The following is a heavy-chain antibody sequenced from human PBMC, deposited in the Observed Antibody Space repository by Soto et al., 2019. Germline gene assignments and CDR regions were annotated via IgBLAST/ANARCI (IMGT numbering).Heavy chain of an antibody. CDR3: ARGTGTTGFDY. D-gene: IGHD1-1*01. CDR2: VNPNNGNT. V-gene: IGHV1-8*01. CDR1: GYTFTSYD. J-gene: IGHJ4*02. Sequence: ASVKVSCKASGYTFTSYDINWVRQATGQGLEWMGWVNPNNGNTDYAQKLQGRVTMTTDTSTSTAYMELRSLRSDDTAVYYCARGTGTTGFDYWGQGTQVTVSS.